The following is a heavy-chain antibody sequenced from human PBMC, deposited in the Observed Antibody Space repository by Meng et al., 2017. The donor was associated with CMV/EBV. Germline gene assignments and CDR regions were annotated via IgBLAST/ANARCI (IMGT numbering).Heavy chain of an antibody. CDR2: IYSGGST. CDR1: GFTVSSNY. J-gene: IGHJ4*02. CDR3: ARSMRDIVVVPAAIRPYYFDY. D-gene: IGHD2-2*02. Sequence: GESLKISCAASGFTVSSNYVSWVRQAPGKGLEWVSVIYSGGSTYYADSVKGRFTISRDNSKNTLYLQMNSLRAEDTAVYYCARSMRDIVVVPAAIRPYYFDYWGQGTLVTVSS. V-gene: IGHV3-66*02.